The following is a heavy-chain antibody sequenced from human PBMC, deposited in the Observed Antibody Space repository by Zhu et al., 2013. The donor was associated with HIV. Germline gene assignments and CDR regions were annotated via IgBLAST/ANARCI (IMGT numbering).Heavy chain of an antibody. CDR1: GGTFSSYA. V-gene: IGHV1-69*06. Sequence: QVQLVQSGAEVKKPGSSVKVSCKASGGTFSSYAISWVRQAPGQGLEWMGGIIPIFGTANYAQKFQGRVTITADKSTSTAYMELSSLRSEDTAVYYCARAKQWLVFAGGWFDPWGQGTLVTVSS. J-gene: IGHJ5*02. CDR3: ARAKQWLVFAGGWFDP. CDR2: IIPIFGTA. D-gene: IGHD6-19*01.